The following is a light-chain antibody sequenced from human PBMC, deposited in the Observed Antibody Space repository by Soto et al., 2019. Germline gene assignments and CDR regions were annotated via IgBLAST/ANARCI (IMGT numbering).Light chain of an antibody. Sequence: QSVRTQPASVSGSPGQSITISCTGTSSDVGGYNYVSWYQQHPGKAPKLMIYDVSNRPSGVSNRFSGSKSGNTASLTISGLQAEDEADYYCSSYTSSQPLFRTGTKVTDL. CDR1: SSDVGGYNY. V-gene: IGLV2-14*01. CDR3: SSYTSSQPL. J-gene: IGLJ1*01. CDR2: DVS.